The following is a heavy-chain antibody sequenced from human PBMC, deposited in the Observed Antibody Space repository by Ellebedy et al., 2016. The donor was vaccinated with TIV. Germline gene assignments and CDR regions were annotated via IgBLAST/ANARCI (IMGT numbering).Heavy chain of an antibody. D-gene: IGHD3-9*01. CDR2: INHSGST. CDR3: ARHVRRYFDPGDY. V-gene: IGHV4-34*01. J-gene: IGHJ4*02. Sequence: SETLSLXXAVYGGSFSGYYWSWIRQPPGKGLEWIGEINHSGSTNYNPSLKSRVTISVDKPRNHLSLKLSSVTAADTAIYFCARHVRRYFDPGDYWGQGALVTVSS. CDR1: GGSFSGYY.